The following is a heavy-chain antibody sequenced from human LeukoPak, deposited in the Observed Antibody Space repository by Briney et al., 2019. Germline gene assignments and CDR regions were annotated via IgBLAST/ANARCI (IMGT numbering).Heavy chain of an antibody. CDR2: IRYDGSNK. V-gene: IGHV3-30*02. CDR3: AKDRDDYVWGSYLGAFDI. Sequence: GGSLRLSCVASGFTFSYNGMHWVRQAPGKGLEWVAFIRYDGSNKYYADSVKERFTISRDNLKNTLYLQMNSLRAEDTAVFYCAKDRDDYVWGSYLGAFDIWGQGTMVTVSS. J-gene: IGHJ3*02. D-gene: IGHD3-16*01. CDR1: GFTFSYNG.